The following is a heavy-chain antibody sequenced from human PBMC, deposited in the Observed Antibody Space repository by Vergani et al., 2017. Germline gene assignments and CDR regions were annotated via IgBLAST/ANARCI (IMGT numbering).Heavy chain of an antibody. V-gene: IGHV4-59*08. D-gene: IGHD3-22*01. CDR1: GGSISSYY. J-gene: IGHJ6*02. CDR2: IYYSGST. Sequence: QVQLQESGPGLVKPSETLSLTCTVSGGSISSYYWRWIRQPPGKGLEWIGYIYYSGSTNYNPSLKSRVTISVDTSKNQFSLKLSSVTAADTAVYYCARHITMINYYYYYGMDVWGQGTTVTVSS. CDR3: ARHITMINYYYYYGMDV.